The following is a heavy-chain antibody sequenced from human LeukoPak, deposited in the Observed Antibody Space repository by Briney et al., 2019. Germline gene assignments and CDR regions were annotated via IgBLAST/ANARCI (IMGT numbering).Heavy chain of an antibody. CDR2: ISYDGSNT. D-gene: IGHD6-19*01. V-gene: IGHV3-30-3*01. CDR3: AREAVAAYPMIRYYYYGMDV. Sequence: LAGGSLRLSCAASGFTFSPYAMHWVRQAPGKGLEWVAVISYDGSNTYYADSVKGRFTISRDNAKNSLYLQMNSLRAEDTAVYYCAREAVAAYPMIRYYYYGMDVWGQGTTVTVSS. J-gene: IGHJ6*02. CDR1: GFTFSPYA.